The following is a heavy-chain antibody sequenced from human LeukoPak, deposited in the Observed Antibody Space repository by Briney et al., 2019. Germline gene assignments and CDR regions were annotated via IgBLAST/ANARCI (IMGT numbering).Heavy chain of an antibody. J-gene: IGHJ5*02. Sequence: ASVKVSCKASGYTFTGYYMHWVRQAPGQGLEWMGWINPNSGGTNYAQKFQGRVTMTRNNSISTAYMELSSLRSEDTAVYYCARGLDASNWFDPWGLGTLVTVSS. CDR1: GYTFTGYY. CDR2: INPNSGGT. CDR3: ARGLDASNWFDP. D-gene: IGHD2-2*01. V-gene: IGHV1-2*02.